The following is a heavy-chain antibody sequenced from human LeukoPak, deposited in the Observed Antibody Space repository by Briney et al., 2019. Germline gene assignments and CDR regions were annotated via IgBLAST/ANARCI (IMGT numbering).Heavy chain of an antibody. J-gene: IGHJ4*02. CDR2: INHSGST. D-gene: IGHD6-13*01. V-gene: IGHV4-34*01. Sequence: GSLRLSCAASGFTFSDYWMHWVRQAPGKGLEWIGEINHSGSTNYNPSLKSRVTISVDTSKNQFSLKLSSVTAADTAVYYCARGLRAAAYSGYGYWGQGTLVTVSS. CDR3: ARGLRAAAYSGYGY. CDR1: GFTFSDYW.